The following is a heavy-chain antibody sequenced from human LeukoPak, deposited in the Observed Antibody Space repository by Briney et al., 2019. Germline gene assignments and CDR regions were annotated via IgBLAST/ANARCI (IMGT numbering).Heavy chain of an antibody. CDR2: ISYDGSNK. J-gene: IGHJ4*02. CDR1: GFTFSSYG. Sequence: PGGSLRLSCAASGFTFSSYGMHWVRQAPGKGLEWVAVISYDGSNKYYADSVKGRFTISRDNSKNTLYLQMNSLRAEDTAVYYCAEDWNRDYYDSSGSIDYWGQGTLVTVSS. CDR3: AEDWNRDYYDSSGSIDY. V-gene: IGHV3-30*18. D-gene: IGHD3-22*01.